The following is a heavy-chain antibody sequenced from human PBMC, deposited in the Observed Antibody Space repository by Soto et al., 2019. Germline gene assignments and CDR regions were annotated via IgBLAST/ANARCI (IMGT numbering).Heavy chain of an antibody. CDR2: IYYSGST. CDR1: GGSISSGDYY. J-gene: IGHJ4*02. V-gene: IGHV4-30-4*01. Sequence: PSETLSLTCTVSGGSISSGDYYWSWIRQPPGKGLEWIGYIYYSGSTYYNPSLKSRVTISVDTSKNQFSLKLSSVTAADTAVYYCARAKPSIVVVVAAPFDYWGQGTLVTVSS. D-gene: IGHD2-15*01. CDR3: ARAKPSIVVVVAAPFDY.